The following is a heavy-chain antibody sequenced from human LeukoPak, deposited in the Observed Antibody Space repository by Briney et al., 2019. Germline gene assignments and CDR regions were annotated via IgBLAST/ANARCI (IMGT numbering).Heavy chain of an antibody. V-gene: IGHV3-11*04. CDR3: VKGYASLQGWPYFDH. D-gene: IGHD5-12*01. CDR1: GFTFSDYY. CDR2: ITTAYSPI. J-gene: IGHJ4*02. Sequence: PGGSLRLSCVASGFTFSDYYMSWIRQAPGKGLEWLSSITTAYSPIYYADSVKGRFTISRDNAKNSLYLQMSSLRAEDTAVYYCVKGYASLQGWPYFDHWGQGALVTVSS.